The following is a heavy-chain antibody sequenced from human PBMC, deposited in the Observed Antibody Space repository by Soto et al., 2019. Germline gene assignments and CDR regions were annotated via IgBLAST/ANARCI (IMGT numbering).Heavy chain of an antibody. J-gene: IGHJ4*02. CDR1: GGTFSSYA. D-gene: IGHD4-17*01. CDR2: IIPIFGTA. Sequence: QVQLVQSGAEVKKPGSSVKVSCKASGGTFSSYAISWVRQAPGQGLEWMGGIIPIFGTANYAQKFQGRVTITADESRRTAYMALSSLGSEDTAVYYCARGGDYGAPGYYWGQGTLVTVSS. V-gene: IGHV1-69*12. CDR3: ARGGDYGAPGYY.